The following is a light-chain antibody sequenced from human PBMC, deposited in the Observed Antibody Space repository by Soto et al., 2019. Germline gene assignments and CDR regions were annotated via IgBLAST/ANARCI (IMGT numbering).Light chain of an antibody. J-gene: IGKJ1*01. V-gene: IGKV3-20*01. CDR1: ESVASSY. CDR3: QQYRRSPWT. Sequence: EIVLTQSPGTLSLSPGEGATLSCRASESVASSYLAWYQQIPGQAPRLLIYGASSRATGIPDRFSGSGSGTDFTLTISRLQPEDFAVYYCQQYRRSPWTSGQGTKVEI. CDR2: GAS.